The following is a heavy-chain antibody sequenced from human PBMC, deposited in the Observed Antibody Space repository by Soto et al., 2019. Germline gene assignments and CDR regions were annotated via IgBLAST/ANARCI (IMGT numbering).Heavy chain of an antibody. CDR3: AKNMAHGDYDYY. Sequence: QVQLMQSGAEVKKPGASVKVSCKASGYTFTKYGISWVRQAPGQGLEWMGWISAYNGDTKVAQEFQGRVTMTIDTSTTTAYMEVRSLRSDDTAVYYCAKNMAHGDYDYYWGQGTLVTVSS. V-gene: IGHV1-18*01. D-gene: IGHD4-17*01. CDR1: GYTFTKYG. J-gene: IGHJ4*02. CDR2: ISAYNGDT.